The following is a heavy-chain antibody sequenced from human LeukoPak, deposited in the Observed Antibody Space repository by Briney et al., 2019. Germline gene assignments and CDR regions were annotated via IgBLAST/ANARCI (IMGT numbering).Heavy chain of an antibody. D-gene: IGHD4-17*01. CDR1: GFTYSHYG. V-gene: IGHV3-48*01. J-gene: IGHJ6*03. CDR3: ASPGAYMDV. Sequence: GGTLRLSCVASGFTYSHYGMNWVRQAPGKGLEWVSYISSSSSTIYYADSVKGRFTISRDNAKNSLYLQMNSLRAEDTAVYYCASPGAYMDVWGKGTTVTVSS. CDR2: ISSSSSTI.